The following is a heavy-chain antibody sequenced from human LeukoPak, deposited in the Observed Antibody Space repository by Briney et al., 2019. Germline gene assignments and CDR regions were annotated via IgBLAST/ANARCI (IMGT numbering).Heavy chain of an antibody. J-gene: IGHJ4*02. CDR2: INPSGGST. Sequence: ASVKVSCKASGYTFTGYYMHWVRHAPGQGREWMGIINPSGGSTSYAQKFQGRVTMTRDMSTSTVYMELSSLRSEDTAVYYCARGGYSSGWYRVPPADYWGQGTLVTVSS. V-gene: IGHV1-46*01. CDR1: GYTFTGYY. CDR3: ARGGYSSGWYRVPPADY. D-gene: IGHD6-19*01.